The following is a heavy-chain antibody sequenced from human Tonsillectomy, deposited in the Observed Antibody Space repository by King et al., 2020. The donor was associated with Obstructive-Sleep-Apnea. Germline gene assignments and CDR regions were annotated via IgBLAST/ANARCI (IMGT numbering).Heavy chain of an antibody. Sequence: VQLVESGGGVVQPGRSLRLSCAASGFTFSSYGMHLVRQAPGKGLEWVAVIWYDGSNKYYADSVKGRFTISRDNSKNTLYLQMNSLRAEDTAVYYWAKDYDYGDYPVFDYWGQGTLVTVSS. D-gene: IGHD4-17*01. V-gene: IGHV3-33*06. J-gene: IGHJ4*02. CDR3: AKDYDYGDYPVFDY. CDR1: GFTFSSYG. CDR2: IWYDGSNK.